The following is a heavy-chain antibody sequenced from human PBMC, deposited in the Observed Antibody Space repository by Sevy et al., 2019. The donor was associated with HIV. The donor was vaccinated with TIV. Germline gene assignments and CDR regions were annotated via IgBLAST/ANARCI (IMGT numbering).Heavy chain of an antibody. CDR2: ISYDGIIK. J-gene: IGHJ4*02. CDR3: AREGGYTSAWSPGNY. CDR1: GFTFNTHA. Sequence: GGSLRLSCAASGFTFNTHAMHWVRQAPGKGLEWVALISYDGIIKYYADSVKGRLTISRDNSKNTLSLQMNSLRIEDTAVYYCAREGGYTSAWSPGNYWDQGTLVTVSS. V-gene: IGHV3-30*04. D-gene: IGHD6-19*01.